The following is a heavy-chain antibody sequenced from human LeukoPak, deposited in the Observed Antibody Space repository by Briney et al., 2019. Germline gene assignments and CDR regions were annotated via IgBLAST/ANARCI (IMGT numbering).Heavy chain of an antibody. V-gene: IGHV6-1*01. CDR1: GDTVSSHSAA. J-gene: IGHJ5*02. Sequence: SHTLSLTCGISGDTVSSHSAAWDLIRQSPSKGLEWLGRTYYRSKGYRDYAATVKSRITINPDTSKNQFSLQLNSVTPDDTAVYYCARAQGVSGMNWFDAWGQGTLVAVS. D-gene: IGHD2-8*01. CDR3: ARAQGVSGMNWFDA. CDR2: TYYRSKGYR.